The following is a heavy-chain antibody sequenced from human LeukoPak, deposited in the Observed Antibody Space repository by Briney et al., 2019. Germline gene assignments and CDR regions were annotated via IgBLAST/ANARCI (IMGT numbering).Heavy chain of an antibody. CDR3: ARDRIVALNWFDP. CDR1: GNIITSYA. D-gene: IGHD2-15*01. CDR2: INTSTGNP. J-gene: IGHJ5*02. V-gene: IGHV7-4-1*02. Sequence: ASVKVSCKASGNIITSYAMNWVRQAPGQGLEWMGWINTSTGNPTYAQGFTGRFVFSLDTSVSTAYLQISSLKAEDTAVYYCARDRIVALNWFDPWGQGTLVTVSS.